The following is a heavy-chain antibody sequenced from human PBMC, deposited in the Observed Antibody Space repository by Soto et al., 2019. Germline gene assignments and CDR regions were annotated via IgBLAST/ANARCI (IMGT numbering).Heavy chain of an antibody. CDR3: ARSSIVVVAGPVSDWFGP. D-gene: IGHD2-21*01. CDR2: ISPSGSHM. J-gene: IGHJ5*02. V-gene: IGHV3-21*01. Sequence: EVQLVESGGGLVKPGGSLRLSCAGSGFTFSSYSMIWVRQAPGTGLEWVSSISPSGSHMYYADSVKGRFTVSRDNAQNSVDLQMNSLRGEDTAVYYCARSSIVVVAGPVSDWFGPWGQGTLVTVSS. CDR1: GFTFSSYS.